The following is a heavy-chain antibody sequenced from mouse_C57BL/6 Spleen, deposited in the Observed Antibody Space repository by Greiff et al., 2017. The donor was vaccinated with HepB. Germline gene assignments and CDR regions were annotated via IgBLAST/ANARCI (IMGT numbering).Heavy chain of an antibody. CDR1: GYTFTRYW. Sequence: VQLQQPGAELVRPGSSVKLSCKASGYTFTRYWMHWVKQRPIQGLEWIGNIDPSDSETHYNQKFKDKATLTVDKSSSTAYMQLSSLTSEDSAVYYCARRDSNSFAYWGQGTLVTVSA. CDR2: IDPSDSET. CDR3: ARRDSNSFAY. J-gene: IGHJ3*01. D-gene: IGHD3-3*01. V-gene: IGHV1-52*01.